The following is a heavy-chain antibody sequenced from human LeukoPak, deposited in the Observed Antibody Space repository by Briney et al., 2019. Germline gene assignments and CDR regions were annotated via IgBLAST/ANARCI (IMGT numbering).Heavy chain of an antibody. Sequence: GGSLRLSCAASGFTFSTYTMNWVRQAPGKGLEWVSSISSGSNNINYADSVKGRFTISRDNAMDSVHLQMNSLRVEDTAVYYCARGYQRPDYWGQGTLITVSS. CDR1: GFTFSTYT. J-gene: IGHJ4*02. CDR2: ISSGSNNI. D-gene: IGHD2-2*01. CDR3: ARGYQRPDY. V-gene: IGHV3-21*01.